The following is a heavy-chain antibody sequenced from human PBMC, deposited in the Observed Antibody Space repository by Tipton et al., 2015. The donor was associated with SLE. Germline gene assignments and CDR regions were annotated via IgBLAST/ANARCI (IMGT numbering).Heavy chain of an antibody. CDR2: INHSGST. J-gene: IGHJ4*02. V-gene: IGHV4-34*01. CDR1: GGSFSGYY. Sequence: GLVKPSETLSLTCAVYGGSFSGYYWSWIRQPPGKGLEWIGEINHSGSTNYNPSLKSRATLSVDTSKNQFSLKLTSVTAADTAVYYCARGSDLLTGYYYFDLWGQGTVVTVSS. D-gene: IGHD3-9*01. CDR3: ARGSDLLTGYYYFDL.